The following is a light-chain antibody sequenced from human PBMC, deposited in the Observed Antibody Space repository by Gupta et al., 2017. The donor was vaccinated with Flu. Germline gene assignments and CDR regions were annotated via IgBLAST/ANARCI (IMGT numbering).Light chain of an antibody. V-gene: IGLV1-44*01. CDR2: SDN. Sequence: QSVLTQPPSASGTPGQRVTISCSGSSSNIGSNTANWYQQLPRTAPNLLIYSDNRRPSGVPDRFSGSKTGTSASLAISGLQSEDEADYYCAAWDDSLNGPVFGGGTKLTVL. J-gene: IGLJ3*02. CDR3: AAWDDSLNGPV. CDR1: SSNIGSNT.